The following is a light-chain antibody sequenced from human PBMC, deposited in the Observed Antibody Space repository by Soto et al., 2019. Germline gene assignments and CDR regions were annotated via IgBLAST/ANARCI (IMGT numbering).Light chain of an antibody. J-gene: IGLJ2*01. CDR2: RNS. CDR1: SSNIGSNY. Sequence: QSVLTQPPSASGTPGQRVTISCSGSSSNIGSNYVYWYQQLPGTVPQLLIYRNSERPSGVPDRFSGSKSGTSASLAISGLRSEDEAYYYCAARDDSLSGVAFGGGTKLTVL. CDR3: AARDDSLSGVA. V-gene: IGLV1-47*01.